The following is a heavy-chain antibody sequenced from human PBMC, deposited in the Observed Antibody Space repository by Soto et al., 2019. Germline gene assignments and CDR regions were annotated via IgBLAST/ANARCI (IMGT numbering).Heavy chain of an antibody. CDR1: GGSITNYY. Sequence: SETLSLTCTVSGGSITNYYWSWIRQPPGKGLEWIGFIYYSGSTNYNPSLKSRVTISVDTSKNQFSLKLSSMTAADTAVYYCARPRSSGYAGEFDYWGQGTLVTVS. V-gene: IGHV4-59*01. CDR3: ARPRSSGYAGEFDY. J-gene: IGHJ4*02. CDR2: IYYSGST. D-gene: IGHD3-22*01.